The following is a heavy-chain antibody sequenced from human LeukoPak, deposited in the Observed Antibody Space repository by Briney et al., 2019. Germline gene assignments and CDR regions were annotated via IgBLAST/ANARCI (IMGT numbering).Heavy chain of an antibody. CDR1: GGSVSSGSSY. D-gene: IGHD3-10*01. CDR2: IYYRGST. Sequence: SETLSLTCTVSGGSVSSGSSYWSWIRQPPGKGLEWIGYIYYRGSTNYNPSLKSRVTISIDTSKNQFSLKLSSVTAVDTAVYYCARDRLGIPPDYWGQGTLVTVSS. CDR3: ARDRLGIPPDY. V-gene: IGHV4-61*01. J-gene: IGHJ4*02.